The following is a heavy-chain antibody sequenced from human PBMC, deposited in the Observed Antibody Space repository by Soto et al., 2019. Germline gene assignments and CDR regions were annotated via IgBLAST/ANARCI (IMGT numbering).Heavy chain of an antibody. CDR2: ISGSGGST. V-gene: IGHV3-23*01. J-gene: IGHJ4*02. Sequence: EVQLLESGGGLVQPGGSLRLSCAASGFTFSSYAMSWVRQAPGKGLEWVSAISGSGGSTYYADSVKGRFTISRDNSKNPLYLQISRRRAEDTAVYYCAVPGGYCSSTSCYPNDYWGQGTLVTVSS. CDR3: AVPGGYCSSTSCYPNDY. CDR1: GFTFSSYA. D-gene: IGHD2-2*01.